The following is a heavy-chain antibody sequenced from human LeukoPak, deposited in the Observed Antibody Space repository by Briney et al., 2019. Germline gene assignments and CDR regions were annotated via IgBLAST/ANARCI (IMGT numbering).Heavy chain of an antibody. D-gene: IGHD6-13*01. CDR3: ARGSYSSSWYYYYYGMDV. CDR2: INHSGST. J-gene: IGHJ6*02. V-gene: IGHV4-34*01. Sequence: PSETLSLTCAVYGGSFSGYYWSWIRQPPGKGLEWSGEINHSGSTNYNPSLKSRVAISVDTSKNQFSLKLSSVTAADTAVYYCARGSYSSSWYYYYYGMDVWGQGTTVTVSS. CDR1: GGSFSGYY.